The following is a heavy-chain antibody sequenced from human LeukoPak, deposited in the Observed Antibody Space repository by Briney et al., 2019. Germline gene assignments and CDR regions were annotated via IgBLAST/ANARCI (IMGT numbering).Heavy chain of an antibody. CDR2: TYYRSKWYY. CDR1: GDSVSSNTGG. Sequence: SQTLSLTCAISGDSVSSNTGGWNWIRQSPSRGLEWLGRTYYRSKWYYDYAVSVKSRVSINPDTSKNQFSLQLNSVTPEDTAVYYCARVGSSWHFDYWGQGTLVTVSS. D-gene: IGHD6-13*01. CDR3: ARVGSSWHFDY. V-gene: IGHV6-1*01. J-gene: IGHJ4*02.